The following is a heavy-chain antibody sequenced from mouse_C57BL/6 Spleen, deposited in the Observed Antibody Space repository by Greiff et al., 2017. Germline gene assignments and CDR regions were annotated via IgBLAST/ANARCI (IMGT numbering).Heavy chain of an antibody. CDR3: ARRGPYYGSSYWYFDV. CDR1: GFTFSDYG. D-gene: IGHD1-1*01. Sequence: EVKLMESGGGLVKPGGSLKLSCAASGFTFSDYGMHWVRQAPEKGLEWVAYISSGSSTIYYADTVKGRFTISRDNAKNTLFLQMTRLRSEDTAMYYCARRGPYYGSSYWYFDVWGTGTTVTVSS. CDR2: ISSGSSTI. V-gene: IGHV5-17*01. J-gene: IGHJ1*03.